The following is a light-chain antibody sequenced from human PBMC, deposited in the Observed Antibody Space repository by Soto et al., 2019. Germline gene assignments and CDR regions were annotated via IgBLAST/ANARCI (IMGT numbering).Light chain of an antibody. CDR3: QQRSNWPTT. CDR1: QSVSSY. CDR2: DAS. Sequence: EIVLTQSPATLSLSPGERAKISCRASQSVSSYLAWYQKKPGHSPRLLIYDASNRATGIPARFSGSGSGTEFTLTISRLETEDFAVYDCQQRSNWPTTFGQGTRLEIK. V-gene: IGKV3-11*01. J-gene: IGKJ5*01.